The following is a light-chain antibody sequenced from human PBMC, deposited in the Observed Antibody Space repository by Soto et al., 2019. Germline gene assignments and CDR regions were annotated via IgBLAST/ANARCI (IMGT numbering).Light chain of an antibody. CDR3: QQYTNFPLT. CDR2: EAS. Sequence: DIQMTQSPSTLSASVGDRVTITCRAIQSISSWLAWYQQKPGKAPKLLIHEASRLETGVPSRFSGSESGTEFTLTISGLHAEDSATYYCQQYTNFPLTCGGGTKVYIK. J-gene: IGKJ4*01. CDR1: QSISSW. V-gene: IGKV1-5*01.